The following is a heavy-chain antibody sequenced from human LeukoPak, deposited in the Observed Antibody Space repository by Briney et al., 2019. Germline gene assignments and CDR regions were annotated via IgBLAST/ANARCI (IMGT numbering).Heavy chain of an antibody. CDR3: ARRSGSGSYYNYFHY. D-gene: IGHD3-10*01. V-gene: IGHV4-59*01. CDR1: GGSISSYY. J-gene: IGHJ4*02. Sequence: EASETLSLTCTVSGGSISSYYWSWIRQPPGKGLEWIGYIYYSGSTNYNLSLKSRVTISVDTSKNQFSLKLSSVTAADTAVYYCARRSGSGSYYNYFHYWGQGTLVTVSS. CDR2: IYYSGST.